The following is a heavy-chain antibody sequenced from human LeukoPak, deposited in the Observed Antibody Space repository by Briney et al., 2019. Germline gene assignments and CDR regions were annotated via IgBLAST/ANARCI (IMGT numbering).Heavy chain of an antibody. CDR1: GGSISSSSYY. CDR3: ATSSSIAVAGQGAFDI. D-gene: IGHD6-19*01. CDR2: IYYSGST. J-gene: IGHJ3*02. Sequence: PSETLSLTCTVSGGSISSSSYYWGWIRQPPGKGLEWIGSIYYSGSTYYNPSLKSRVTISVDTSKNQFSLKLSSVTAADTAVYYCATSSSIAVAGQGAFDIWGQGTMVTVSS. V-gene: IGHV4-39*07.